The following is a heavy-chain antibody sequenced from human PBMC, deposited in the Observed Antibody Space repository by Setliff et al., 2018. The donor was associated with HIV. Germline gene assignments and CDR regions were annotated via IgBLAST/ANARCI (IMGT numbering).Heavy chain of an antibody. CDR2: IYFTGIT. V-gene: IGHV4-59*11. CDR3: ARKHIFNVFDY. D-gene: IGHD2-21*01. J-gene: IGHJ4*02. Sequence: PSETLSLTCTVSGGSINSHYWSWIRQPPGKGLEYIGYIYFTGITNYNPSLQSRVTISIDTTKKQLFLRVRSVTAADTAVYYCARKHIFNVFDYWGQGALVTVSS. CDR1: GGSINSHY.